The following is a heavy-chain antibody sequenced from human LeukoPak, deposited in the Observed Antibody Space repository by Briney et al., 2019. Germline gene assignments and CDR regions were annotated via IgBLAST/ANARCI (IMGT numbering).Heavy chain of an antibody. Sequence: ASVKVSCKASGYTFPANYMHWVRQAPGQGLEWMGWINPNSGGSNCAQKFQGRVTMTRETSISTAYMELSRLSSDDTAVYYCARGPPSTVTTFDYWGQGTLVTVSS. CDR2: INPNSGGS. V-gene: IGHV1-2*02. CDR1: GYTFPANY. J-gene: IGHJ4*02. D-gene: IGHD4-17*01. CDR3: ARGPPSTVTTFDY.